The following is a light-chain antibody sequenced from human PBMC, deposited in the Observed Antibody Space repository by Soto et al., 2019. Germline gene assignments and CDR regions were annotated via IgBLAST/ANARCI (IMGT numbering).Light chain of an antibody. CDR3: QQYYSYPTWT. Sequence: AVYMTQYPSSLSASVGDTVTITCRASQGISSYLAWYQQKPGKAPKLLIYAASTLQSGVPSRFSGSGSGTDFTLTISCLQSEDFATYYCQQYYSYPTWTFGQGTKV. J-gene: IGKJ1*01. V-gene: IGKV1-8*01. CDR1: QGISSY. CDR2: AAS.